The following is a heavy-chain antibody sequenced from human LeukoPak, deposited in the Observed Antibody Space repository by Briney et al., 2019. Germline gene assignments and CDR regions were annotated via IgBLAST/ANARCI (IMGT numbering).Heavy chain of an antibody. Sequence: PGGSLSLSCAASGCTFSPERMHWVRQAPGKGLFLVSYIDSDGSSATYADSVKGRLPSSRDNAKSTLDLHMYSLRDEDTGVYFCAKSDPPLPYWGQGTLVTVSS. D-gene: IGHD2-21*02. CDR1: GCTFSPER. CDR3: AKSDPPLPY. CDR2: IDSDGSSA. J-gene: IGHJ4*02. V-gene: IGHV3-74*01.